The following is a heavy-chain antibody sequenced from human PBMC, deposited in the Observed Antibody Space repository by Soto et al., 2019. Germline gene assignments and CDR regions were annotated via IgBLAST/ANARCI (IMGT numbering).Heavy chain of an antibody. D-gene: IGHD3-3*01. Sequence: GASVKVSCKASGGPFSSYAISWVRQAPGQGLEWMGGIIPIFGTANYAQKFQGRVTSTADKSTSTAYMELSSLRSEDTAVYYCATTYYDFWSGYGLPLAFDYWGQGTLVTVSS. CDR3: ATTYYDFWSGYGLPLAFDY. J-gene: IGHJ4*02. CDR2: IIPIFGTA. V-gene: IGHV1-69*06. CDR1: GGPFSSYA.